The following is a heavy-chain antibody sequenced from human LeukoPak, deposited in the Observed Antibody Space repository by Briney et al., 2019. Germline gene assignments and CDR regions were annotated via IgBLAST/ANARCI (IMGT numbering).Heavy chain of an antibody. CDR3: ARAGSHCHYVY. CDR2: ISGSSGST. J-gene: IGHJ4*02. CDR1: GFTFTSSA. Sequence: GGCLRLSCAAPGFTFTSSAMSWVRPAPGQGREGVSAISGSSGSTYYADSVKGRFTISRDNAKNSLSLQMNNLRVEDTAVYYCARAGSHCHYVYWGQGTVVTVSS. D-gene: IGHD3-10*01. V-gene: IGHV3-23*01.